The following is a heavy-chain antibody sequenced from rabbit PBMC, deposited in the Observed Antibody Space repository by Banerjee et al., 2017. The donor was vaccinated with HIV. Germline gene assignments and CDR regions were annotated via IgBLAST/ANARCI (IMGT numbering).Heavy chain of an antibody. CDR3: ARDLAGAIGWNFVL. CDR1: GFSFSSSYV. CDR2: INTGSGSA. V-gene: IGHV1S45*01. J-gene: IGHJ3*01. D-gene: IGHD4-1*01. Sequence: QEQLEESGGDLVKPEGSLTLTCTASGFSFSSSYVMSWVRQAPGKGLEWIGCINTGSGSAYYASWAKGRFTISRTSSTTVTLQMTSLTAADTATYFCARDLAGAIGWNFVLWGQGTLVTVS.